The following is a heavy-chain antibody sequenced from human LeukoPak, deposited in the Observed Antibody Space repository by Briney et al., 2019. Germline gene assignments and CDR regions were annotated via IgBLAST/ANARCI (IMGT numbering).Heavy chain of an antibody. J-gene: IGHJ5*02. CDR2: INHSGRN. V-gene: IGHV4-34*01. CDR3: ARRKGYCSSTSCSNWFDP. D-gene: IGHD2-2*01. CDR1: GGSFSGYY. Sequence: SETLSLTCAVYGGSFSGYYWSWIRQPPGKGLEWIGEINHSGRNNYNPSLRSRVTISVDTSKNQFSLKLSSVTAADTAVYYCARRKGYCSSTSCSNWFDPWGQGTLVTVSS.